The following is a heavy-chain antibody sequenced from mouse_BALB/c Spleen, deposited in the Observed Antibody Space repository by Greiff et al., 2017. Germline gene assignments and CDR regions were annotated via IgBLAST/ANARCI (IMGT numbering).Heavy chain of an antibody. J-gene: IGHJ3*01. CDR2: ISSGGST. Sequence: EVKVVESGGGLVKPGGSLKLSCAASGFTFSSYAMSWVRQTPEKRLEWVASISSGGSTYYPDSVKGRFTISRDNARNILYLQVSRLRSEDTAMYYCARGYYGYDGPWFAYWGQGTLVTVSA. D-gene: IGHD2-2*01. CDR1: GFTFSSYA. V-gene: IGHV5-6-5*01. CDR3: ARGYYGYDGPWFAY.